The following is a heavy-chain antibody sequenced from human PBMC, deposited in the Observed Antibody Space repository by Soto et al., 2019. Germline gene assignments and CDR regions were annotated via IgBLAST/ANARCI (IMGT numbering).Heavy chain of an antibody. V-gene: IGHV3-30-3*01. D-gene: IGHD3-22*01. CDR1: GFTFSKYA. Sequence: QVQLVESGGGVVQPERSLRLSCAASGFTFSKYAMHWVRQARGTGLEWVAVISNDGSNPYYADSVKGRFTISRDNSKNTLYLQMNSLREEDTAVYYCARTGYDRSGYFVEYYFDYWCQGTLVTVSS. CDR2: ISNDGSNP. CDR3: ARTGYDRSGYFVEYYFDY. J-gene: IGHJ4*02.